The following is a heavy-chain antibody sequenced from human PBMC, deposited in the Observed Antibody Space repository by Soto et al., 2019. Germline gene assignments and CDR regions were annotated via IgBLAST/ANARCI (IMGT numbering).Heavy chain of an antibody. D-gene: IGHD2-15*01. CDR1: GYTFTSYG. V-gene: IGHV1-18*01. Sequence: ASVKVSCKASGYTFTSYGISWVRQAPGQGLEWMGWISAYNGNTNYAQKLQGRVTMTTDTSTSTAYMELRSLRSDDTAVYYCARSYCSGGGCFFNFDHWRQGTLVTVSS. CDR2: ISAYNGNT. J-gene: IGHJ4*02. CDR3: ARSYCSGGGCFFNFDH.